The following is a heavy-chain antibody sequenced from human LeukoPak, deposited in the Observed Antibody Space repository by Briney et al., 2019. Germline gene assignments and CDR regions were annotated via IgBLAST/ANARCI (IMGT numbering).Heavy chain of an antibody. J-gene: IGHJ6*03. CDR2: INWNGGST. CDR3: AREKKSGDSDYDTYYYYYMDV. V-gene: IGHV3-20*04. D-gene: IGHD5-12*01. Sequence: PGGSLRLSCAASGFTFDDYGMSWVRQAPGKGLEWVSGINWNGGSTGYADSVKGRFTISRDNAKNSLYLQMTSLTAEETALSYCAREKKSGDSDYDTYYYYYMDVWGRGTTVTVSS. CDR1: GFTFDDYG.